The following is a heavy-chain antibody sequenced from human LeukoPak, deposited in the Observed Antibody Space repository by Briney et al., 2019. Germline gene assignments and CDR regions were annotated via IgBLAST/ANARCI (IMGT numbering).Heavy chain of an antibody. J-gene: IGHJ6*02. CDR2: ISAYNGNT. D-gene: IGHD6-19*01. CDR1: GYTFTSYG. Sequence: ASVKVSCKASGYTFTSYGISWVRQAPGQGLEWMGWISAYNGNTNYAQKLQGRVTMTTDTSTSTAYMELSSLRSEDTAVYYCARVGAVVQHYYYGMDVWGQGTTVTVSS. CDR3: ARVGAVVQHYYYGMDV. V-gene: IGHV1-18*01.